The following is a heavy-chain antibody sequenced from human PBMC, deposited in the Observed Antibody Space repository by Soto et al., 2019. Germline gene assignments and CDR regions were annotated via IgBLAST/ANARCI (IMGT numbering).Heavy chain of an antibody. CDR3: ARGSGTDYYYGMDV. J-gene: IGHJ6*02. Sequence: SETLSLTCAVYGGSFSGYYWSWIRQPPGKGLEWIGEINHSGSTNYNPSLKSRVTISVDTSKNQFSLKLSSVTAADTAVYYCARGSGTDYYYGMDVWGQGTTVTVSS. CDR1: GGSFSGYY. CDR2: INHSGST. D-gene: IGHD3-10*01. V-gene: IGHV4-34*01.